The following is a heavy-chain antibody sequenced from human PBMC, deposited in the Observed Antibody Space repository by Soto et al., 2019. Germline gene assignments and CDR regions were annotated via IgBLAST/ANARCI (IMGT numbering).Heavy chain of an antibody. J-gene: IGHJ4*02. CDR3: ARGPLVVLNYFES. Sequence: ASVKVSCKASGDTFSTYTITWMRQAPGQGLEWMGGIIPRSATSNYAQKFQARLTISADKSTSTAYMELSSLTSDDTAMYFCARGPLVVLNYFESWGQGTLVTVSS. V-gene: IGHV1-69*06. CDR2: IIPRSATS. CDR1: GDTFSTYT.